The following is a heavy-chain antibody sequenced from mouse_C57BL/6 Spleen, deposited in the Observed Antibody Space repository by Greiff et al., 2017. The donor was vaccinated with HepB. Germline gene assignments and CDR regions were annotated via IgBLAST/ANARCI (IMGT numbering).Heavy chain of an antibody. V-gene: IGHV1-53*01. Sequence: QVQLQQPGTELVKPGASVKLSCKASGYTFTSYWMHWVKQRPGQGLEWIGNINPSNGGTNYNEKFKSKAALTVDKSSSTAYMQLSSLTSEDSAVYYCARPSYLSYAMDYWGQGTSVTVSS. D-gene: IGHD2-10*01. CDR3: ARPSYLSYAMDY. CDR1: GYTFTSYW. J-gene: IGHJ4*01. CDR2: INPSNGGT.